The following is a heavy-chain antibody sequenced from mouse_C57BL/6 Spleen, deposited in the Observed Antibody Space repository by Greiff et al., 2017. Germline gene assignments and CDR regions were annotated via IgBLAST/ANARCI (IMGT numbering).Heavy chain of an antibody. CDR2: IDPSDSYT. J-gene: IGHJ3*01. V-gene: IGHV1-69*01. CDR3: ARNGNYGSSAFAY. Sequence: QVQLQQPGAELVMPGASVKLSCKASGYTFTSYWMHWVKQRPGQGLEWIGEIDPSDSYTNYNQKFKGKSTLTVDKSSSTAYMQLSSLTSEDSAVYYCARNGNYGSSAFAYWGQGTLVTVSA. CDR1: GYTFTSYW. D-gene: IGHD1-1*01.